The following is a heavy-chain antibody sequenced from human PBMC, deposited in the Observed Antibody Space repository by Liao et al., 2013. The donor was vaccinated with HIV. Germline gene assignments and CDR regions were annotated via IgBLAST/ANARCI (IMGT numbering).Heavy chain of an antibody. V-gene: IGHV4-59*01. J-gene: IGHJ6*03. CDR2: IYYSGST. CDR3: ARVAYSYGYYYYYYMDV. D-gene: IGHD5-18*01. Sequence: QVQLQESGSGLVKPSETLSLTCTVSGGPISSYYWSWIRQPPGKGLEWIGYIYYSGSTNYNPSLKSRVTISVDTSKNQFSLKLSSVTAADTAVYYCARVAYSYGYYYYYYMDVWGKGTTVTVSS. CDR1: GGPISSYY.